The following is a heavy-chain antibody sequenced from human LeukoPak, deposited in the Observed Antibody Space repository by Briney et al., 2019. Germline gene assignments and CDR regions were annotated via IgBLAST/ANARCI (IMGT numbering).Heavy chain of an antibody. Sequence: PGGSLRLSCAASGFTFSSYWMHWVRQAPGKGLVWVSRINSDGSSTSYADSVKGRFTISRDNAKNTLYLQMNSLRAEDTAVYYCAKVTGSYLPRDDAFDIWGQGTMVTVSS. CDR1: GFTFSSYW. J-gene: IGHJ3*02. CDR2: INSDGSST. V-gene: IGHV3-74*01. CDR3: AKVTGSYLPRDDAFDI. D-gene: IGHD1-26*01.